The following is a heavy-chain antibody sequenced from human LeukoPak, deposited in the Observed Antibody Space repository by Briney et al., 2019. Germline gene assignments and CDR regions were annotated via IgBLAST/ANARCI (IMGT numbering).Heavy chain of an antibody. V-gene: IGHV1-2*02. CDR3: ARAAPWEPFDY. CDR1: AYTLTELS. D-gene: IGHD1-26*01. CDR2: INPNSGGT. J-gene: IGHJ4*02. Sequence: ASVKVSCKVSAYTLTELSMHWVRQAPGQGLEWMGWINPNSGGTNYAQKFQGRVTMTRDTSISTAYMELSRLTSDDTAVYYCARAAPWEPFDYWGQGTLVTVSS.